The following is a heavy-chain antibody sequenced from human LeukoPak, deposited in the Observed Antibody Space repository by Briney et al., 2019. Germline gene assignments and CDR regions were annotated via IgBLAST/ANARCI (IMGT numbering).Heavy chain of an antibody. CDR2: INWNGGST. J-gene: IGHJ6*03. Sequence: GGSLRLSCAASGFTFDDYGMSWVRQAPGKGLEWVSGINWNGGSTGYADSVKGRFTISRDNAKNSLYLQMNSLRAEDTALYYCATFPHPYYYHMDVWGTGTTVTVSS. V-gene: IGHV3-20*04. CDR1: GFTFDDYG. CDR3: ATFPHPYYYHMDV. D-gene: IGHD3-3*02.